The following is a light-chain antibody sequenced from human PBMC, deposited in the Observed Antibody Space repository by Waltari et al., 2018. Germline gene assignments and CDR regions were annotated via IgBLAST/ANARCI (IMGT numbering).Light chain of an antibody. Sequence: QSALTQPASVSGSPGQSITISCTGPTSDVGGYAYVSWYQQHPGKAPKLMIYDVSYRPSGVSNRFSGSKSGNTASLTISGLQDEDEADYYCTSYTSSGTCVFGSGTKVTVL. CDR1: TSDVGGYAY. CDR3: TSYTSSGTCV. CDR2: DVS. J-gene: IGLJ1*01. V-gene: IGLV2-14*03.